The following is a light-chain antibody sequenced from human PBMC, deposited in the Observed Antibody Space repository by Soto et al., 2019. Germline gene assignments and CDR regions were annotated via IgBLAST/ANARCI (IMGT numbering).Light chain of an antibody. V-gene: IGKV1-9*01. J-gene: IGKJ5*01. CDR1: QDIKSY. Sequence: DIQLTQSPSFLSASVGDRVTIACRASQDIKSYLAWYQQKPGKAPKLLIYPASTLQSGVPSRFSGSGSGTKFTLTIRSPQPEDFATYPCQQVNDYPITFGQGTRLEIK. CDR2: PAS. CDR3: QQVNDYPIT.